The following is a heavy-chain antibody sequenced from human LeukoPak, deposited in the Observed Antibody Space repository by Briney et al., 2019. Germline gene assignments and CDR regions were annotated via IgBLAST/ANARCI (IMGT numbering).Heavy chain of an antibody. CDR3: AKDFWSGYYRMYYFDY. CDR2: ISYDGSNK. J-gene: IGHJ4*02. D-gene: IGHD3-3*01. CDR1: GFTSSSYG. Sequence: GRSLRLSCAASGFTSSSYGMHWVRQAPGKGLEWVAVISYDGSNKYYADSVKGRFTISRDNSKNTLYLQMNSLRAEDTAVYYCAKDFWSGYYRMYYFDYWGQGTLVTVSS. V-gene: IGHV3-30*18.